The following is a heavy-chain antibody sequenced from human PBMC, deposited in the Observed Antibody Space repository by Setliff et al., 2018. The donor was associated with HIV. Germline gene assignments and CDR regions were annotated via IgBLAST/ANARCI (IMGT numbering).Heavy chain of an antibody. D-gene: IGHD2-2*01. CDR2: IYASGST. CDR3: VRGYCSSTTCYDDYYYMDV. V-gene: IGHV4-61*10. CDR1: GGSINSGSYY. Sequence: PSETLSLTCTVSGGSINSGSYYWNWIRQPAGKGLEWIGHIYASGSTNYNPSLKSRVTISVDTSKNQFFLKLSSVTAADTAVYYCVRGYCSSTTCYDDYYYMDVWGKGSTVTAP. J-gene: IGHJ6*03.